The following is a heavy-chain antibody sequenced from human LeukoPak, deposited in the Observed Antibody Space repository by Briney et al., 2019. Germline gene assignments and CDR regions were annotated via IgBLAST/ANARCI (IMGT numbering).Heavy chain of an antibody. V-gene: IGHV1-69*04. J-gene: IGHJ4*02. CDR1: GSTFSNYA. Sequence: SVKVSCKASGSTFSNYAISWVRQAPGQGLEWMGRIISILGIANYAQKFQARVTITADKSTSTACMELSSLRSEDTAVYYCARYDSSGYYEDYGGQGTLVTVSS. CDR3: ARYDSSGYYEDY. CDR2: IISILGIA. D-gene: IGHD3-22*01.